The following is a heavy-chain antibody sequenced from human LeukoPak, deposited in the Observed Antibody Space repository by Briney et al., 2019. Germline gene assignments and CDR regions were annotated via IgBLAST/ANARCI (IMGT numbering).Heavy chain of an antibody. V-gene: IGHV3-66*01. CDR1: GFLVNANH. CDR2: IYSSDYM. J-gene: IGHJ4*02. D-gene: IGHD3-10*01. Sequence: GGSLRLSCAASGFLVNANHMNWVRQAPGKGLEGVSIIYSSDYMYYADSVKARFTISRDNSKNPLYLQMNSLRVEDSAVYYCATESPDSRVLDYWGQGLVVTVSS. CDR3: ATESPDSRVLDY.